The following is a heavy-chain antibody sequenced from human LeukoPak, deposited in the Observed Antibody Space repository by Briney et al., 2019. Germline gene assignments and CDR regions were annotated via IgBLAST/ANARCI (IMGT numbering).Heavy chain of an antibody. V-gene: IGHV3-74*01. Sequence: GGSLTLSCPASGFTFSTYWMHWVRQAPGKGLVWVSRINGEGRSTSHADSVKGRFTISRDNAKNTLYLQMNSLRAEDTAVYYCAREANSGYSSGDDAFDIWGQGTMVTVSS. CDR2: INGEGRST. D-gene: IGHD6-19*01. CDR1: GFTFSTYW. CDR3: AREANSGYSSGDDAFDI. J-gene: IGHJ3*02.